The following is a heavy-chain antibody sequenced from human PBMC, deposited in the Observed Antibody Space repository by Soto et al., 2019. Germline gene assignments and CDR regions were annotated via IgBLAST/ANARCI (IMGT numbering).Heavy chain of an antibody. J-gene: IGHJ4*02. D-gene: IGHD5-12*01. CDR3: AKGHRDGYNHFDY. CDR1: GFSFGDSD. V-gene: IGHV3-9*01. Sequence: DVQLVESGGGLVQPGSSLRLSCAASGFSFGDSDMHWVRQAPGKGLEWVSGITWNSGSRDYADSVKGRFTISRDNAKNSLYLQMDSLRAEDTALYYCAKGHRDGYNHFDYWGQGTLVTVSS. CDR2: ITWNSGSR.